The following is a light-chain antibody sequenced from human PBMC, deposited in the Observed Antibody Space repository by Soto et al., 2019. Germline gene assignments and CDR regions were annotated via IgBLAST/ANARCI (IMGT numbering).Light chain of an antibody. J-gene: IGLJ1*01. CDR2: RNS. CDR3: AAWDDSLSGRYV. CDR1: SSNIGSNY. Sequence: QSVLTQTPSASGTPGQRVTISCSGSSSNIGSNYVYWYQQLPGTAPKLLIHRNSQRPSGVPDRFSGSKSGTSASLAISGLRSEDEADYYCAAWDDSLSGRYVFGTGTKVTVL. V-gene: IGLV1-47*01.